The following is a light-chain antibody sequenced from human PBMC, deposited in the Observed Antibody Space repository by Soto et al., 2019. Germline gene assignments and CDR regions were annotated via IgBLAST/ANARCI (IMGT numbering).Light chain of an antibody. V-gene: IGKV1-5*01. Sequence: DIQMTQSPSTLSASVGDRVTITCRASQSISSWLSWYQQKPRRAPKILIIDPSSLDSGVPSRSIGSGSGTEFPLTISSLQDDYFATYYCQQYNSFWTFGQGTKVDIK. CDR2: DPS. CDR3: QQYNSFWT. J-gene: IGKJ1*01. CDR1: QSISSW.